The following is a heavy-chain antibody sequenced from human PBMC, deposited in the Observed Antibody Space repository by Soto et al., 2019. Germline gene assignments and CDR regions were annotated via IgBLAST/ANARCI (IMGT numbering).Heavy chain of an antibody. D-gene: IGHD3-16*01. CDR3: VKDSWGWAPEAQN. CDR2: ISSNGGST. J-gene: IGHJ1*01. V-gene: IGHV3-64D*06. CDR1: GFTFSSYA. Sequence: PGGSLRLSCSASGFTFSSYAMHWVRQAPGKGLEYVSAISSNGGSTYYADSVKGRFTISRDNSKNTLYLQMSSLRAEDTAVYYCVKDSWGWAPEAQNWGQGTLVTVSS.